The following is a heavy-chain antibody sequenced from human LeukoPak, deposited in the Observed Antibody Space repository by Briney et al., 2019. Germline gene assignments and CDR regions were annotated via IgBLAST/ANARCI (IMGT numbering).Heavy chain of an antibody. D-gene: IGHD1-26*01. CDR1: GGSFSGYY. CDR2: INHSGST. Sequence: SETLSLTCAVYGGSFSGYYWSWIRQPPGKGLEWIGEINHSGSTNYNPSLKSRVTISVDTSNNQFSLKLSSVTAADTAVYYCARGGELLGLAADYWGQGTLVTVSS. CDR3: ARGGELLGLAADY. J-gene: IGHJ4*02. V-gene: IGHV4-34*01.